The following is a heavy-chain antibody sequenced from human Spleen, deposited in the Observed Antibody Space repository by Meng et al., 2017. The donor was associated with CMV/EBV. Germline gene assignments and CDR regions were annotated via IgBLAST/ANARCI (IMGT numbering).Heavy chain of an antibody. J-gene: IGHJ6*02. Sequence: SETLSLTCTVSGYSISSGYYWGWIRQPPGKGLEWIGEINHSGSTNYNPSLKSRVTISVDTSKNQFSLKLSSVTAADTAVYYCARGHPEVDYYYGMDVWGQGTTVTVSS. CDR1: GYSISSGYY. CDR3: ARGHPEVDYYYGMDV. V-gene: IGHV4-38-2*02. D-gene: IGHD1-14*01. CDR2: INHSGST.